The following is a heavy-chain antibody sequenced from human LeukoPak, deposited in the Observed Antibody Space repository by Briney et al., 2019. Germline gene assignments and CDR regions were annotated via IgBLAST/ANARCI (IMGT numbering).Heavy chain of an antibody. D-gene: IGHD3-10*01. V-gene: IGHV3-30*18. J-gene: IGHJ4*02. CDR2: ITFDGNSK. CDR1: GFPFSIYG. CDR3: AKDLSYGSYSFDS. Sequence: GRSLRLSCAASGFPFSIYGMHWVRQAPGKGLEWVAIITFDGNSKSYADSVKGRFTVSRVNSKNTLYLQMSSLRTEDTAVYYCAKDLSYGSYSFDSWGQGALVTVSS.